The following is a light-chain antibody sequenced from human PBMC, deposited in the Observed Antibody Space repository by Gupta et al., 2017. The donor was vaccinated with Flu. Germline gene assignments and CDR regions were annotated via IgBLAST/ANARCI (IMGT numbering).Light chain of an antibody. CDR3: QQTDESPPT. CDR2: WAS. CDR1: QSSSYSANNKHY. J-gene: IGKJ2*01. V-gene: IGKV4-1*01. Sequence: DIVMTQSPDSLIVSLGERAAITCRSSQSSSYSANNKHYLAWYQQKPGHPPKLLISWASTRASGVPDRFSGRGSGTDFTLTINSLRAEDVAVYYCQQTDESPPTFGQGTKLEI.